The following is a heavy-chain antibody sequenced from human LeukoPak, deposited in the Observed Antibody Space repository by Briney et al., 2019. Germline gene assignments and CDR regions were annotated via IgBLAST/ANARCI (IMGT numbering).Heavy chain of an antibody. CDR1: GFTFSSYA. Sequence: PGGSLRLSCAASGFTFSSYAMHWVRQAPGKGLEWVAVISYDGSNKYYADSVKGRFTISRDNSKNTLYLQMNGLRAEDTAVYYCARDNDYGDYPDAFDIWGQGTMVTVSS. D-gene: IGHD4-17*01. CDR2: ISYDGSNK. CDR3: ARDNDYGDYPDAFDI. J-gene: IGHJ3*02. V-gene: IGHV3-30-3*01.